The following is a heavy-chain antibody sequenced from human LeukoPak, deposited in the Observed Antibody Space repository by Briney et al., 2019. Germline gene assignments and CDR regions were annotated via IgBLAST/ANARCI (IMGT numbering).Heavy chain of an antibody. V-gene: IGHV1-69*05. CDR3: ARGIKILGYCISTSGNTGVAFDI. CDR2: IIPIFGTA. CDR1: GGTFSSYA. Sequence: ASVKVSCKASGGTFSSYAISWERQAPGQGLEWMGGIIPIFGTANYAQKFQGRVTITTDESTSTAYMELSSLRSEDTAVYYCARGIKILGYCISTSGNTGVAFDIWGQGTMVTVSS. D-gene: IGHD2-2*02. J-gene: IGHJ3*02.